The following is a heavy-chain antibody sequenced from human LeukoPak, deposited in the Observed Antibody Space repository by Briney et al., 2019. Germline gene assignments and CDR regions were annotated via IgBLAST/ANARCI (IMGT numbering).Heavy chain of an antibody. Sequence: PGGSLRLSCAASGFTFTKYWMAWVRQTPEKGLEWVANIKEDGSEKYYVDSLKGRFTISRDNAKNSLYLQMNSLRAEDTAVYYCARVKLRGGLSSDWGQGTLVTVSS. CDR2: IKEDGSEK. V-gene: IGHV3-7*04. CDR1: GFTFTKYW. D-gene: IGHD3-22*01. CDR3: ARVKLRGGLSSD. J-gene: IGHJ4*02.